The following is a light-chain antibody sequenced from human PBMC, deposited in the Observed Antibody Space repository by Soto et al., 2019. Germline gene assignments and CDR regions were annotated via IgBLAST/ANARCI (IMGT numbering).Light chain of an antibody. Sequence: QSVLTQPASVSGSPGQSITISCTRTSSDVGGYNYVSWYQQHPGKAPKLMIYDVSNRPSGVSNRFSGSKSGNTASLTISGLQADVEADYYSSSYTSSSPYVFGTGTNVNVL. V-gene: IGLV2-14*01. CDR2: DVS. CDR1: SSDVGGYNY. J-gene: IGLJ1*01. CDR3: SSYTSSSPYV.